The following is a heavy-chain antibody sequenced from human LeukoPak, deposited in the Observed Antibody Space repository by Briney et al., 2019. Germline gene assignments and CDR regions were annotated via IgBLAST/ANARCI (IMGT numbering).Heavy chain of an antibody. Sequence: SETLSLTCTVSGGSISSYYWSWIRQPPGKGPEWIGTIYHSGNTYYYPSLESRVTISVDTSKNQFSLKLSSVTAADTAVYYCVRGGYYDILTGYYNQAGWFDPWGQGTLVTVSS. CDR1: GGSISSYY. CDR2: IYHSGNT. V-gene: IGHV4-59*12. J-gene: IGHJ5*02. CDR3: VRGGYYDILTGYYNQAGWFDP. D-gene: IGHD3-9*01.